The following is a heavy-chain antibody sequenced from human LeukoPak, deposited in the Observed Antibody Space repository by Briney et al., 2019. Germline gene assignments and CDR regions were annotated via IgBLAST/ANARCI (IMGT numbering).Heavy chain of an antibody. CDR3: TTSGNPSLIDI. D-gene: IGHD1-26*01. CDR1: GFTFSNVW. CDR2: IRSKTHGEAI. J-gene: IGHJ3*02. V-gene: IGHV3-15*07. Sequence: GGSLRLSCAASGFTFSNVWMNWVRQAPGKGLEWVGRIRSKTHGEAIDYAAPVKGRFTISRDDSKNTLYLQMNSLKTEDTAVYYCTTSGNPSLIDIWGQGTMVTVSS.